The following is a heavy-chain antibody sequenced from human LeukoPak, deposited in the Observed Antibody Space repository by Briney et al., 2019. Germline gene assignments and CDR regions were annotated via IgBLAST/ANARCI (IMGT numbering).Heavy chain of an antibody. Sequence: GGSLRLSCAASGFTFSSYAMSWGRQAPGKGLEWVSAISSSGGSTYYADSVKGRFTISRDNSKNTLYLQMNSLRAEGTAVYYCARERGVLYYDILTGYYDYWGQGTLVTVSS. CDR2: ISSSGGST. J-gene: IGHJ4*02. CDR3: ARERGVLYYDILTGYYDY. CDR1: GFTFSSYA. D-gene: IGHD3-9*01. V-gene: IGHV3-23*01.